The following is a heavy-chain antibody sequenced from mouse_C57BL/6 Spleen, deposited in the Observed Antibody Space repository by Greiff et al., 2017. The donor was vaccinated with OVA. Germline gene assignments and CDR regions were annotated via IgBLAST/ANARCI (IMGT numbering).Heavy chain of an antibody. CDR1: GYSITSGYY. Sequence: EVKLMESGPGLVKPSQSLSLTCSVTGYSITSGYYWNWIRQFPGNKLEWMGYISYDGSNNYNPSLKNRISITRDTSKNQVILKLNAVTTEDTATYDGARDIGTGYFDVWGTGTTVTVSS. CDR3: ARDIGTGYFDV. V-gene: IGHV3-6*01. D-gene: IGHD4-1*01. J-gene: IGHJ1*03. CDR2: ISYDGSN.